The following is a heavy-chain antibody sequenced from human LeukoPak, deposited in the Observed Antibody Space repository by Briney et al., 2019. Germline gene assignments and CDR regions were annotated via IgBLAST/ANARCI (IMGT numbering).Heavy chain of an antibody. D-gene: IGHD4-17*01. CDR2: IHYSGSA. J-gene: IGHJ4*02. V-gene: IGHV4-59*01. CDR3: ARAEVTTSSLDS. CDR1: GGSITNYY. Sequence: PSETLSLTCTVSGGSITNYYWSWIRQPPGKGLEWIAYIHYSGSANYNPSLKSRVTISLDTSKNQPSLKLSSVTAADTAVYYCARAEVTTSSLDSWGQGTLVTVSS.